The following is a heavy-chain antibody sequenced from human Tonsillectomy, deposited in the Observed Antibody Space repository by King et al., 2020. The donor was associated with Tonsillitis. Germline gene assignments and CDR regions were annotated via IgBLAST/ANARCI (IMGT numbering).Heavy chain of an antibody. CDR2: IYPGDSDT. V-gene: IGHV5-51*01. J-gene: IGHJ3*02. Sequence: DGQLVQSGAEVKKPGESLKISCKGSGYIFSSQWIGWVRQMPGKGLEWMGIIYPGDSDTKYSPSFQGQVSISADKSISTAYLHWSSLKASDTAMYYCASTTIMGATGGAFDIWAQGTMVTVSS. CDR3: ASTTIMGATGGAFDI. CDR1: GYIFSSQW. D-gene: IGHD1-26*01.